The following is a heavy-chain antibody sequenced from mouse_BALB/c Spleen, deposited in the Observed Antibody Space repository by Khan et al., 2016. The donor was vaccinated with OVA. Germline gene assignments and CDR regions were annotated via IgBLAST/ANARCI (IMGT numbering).Heavy chain of an antibody. CDR1: GYSSTLYY. Sequence: EVQLQESGPDLVKPGASVKLSCKASGYSSTLYYMSWVKQSHGKSLEWIGRVNPNTDNINYNQEFKGKAILTVDKSSNTAYMELRSLTSEDSAVYFCARGYDFFASWGQGTLVTVSA. CDR2: VNPNTDNI. CDR3: ARGYDFFAS. J-gene: IGHJ3*01. D-gene: IGHD2-14*01. V-gene: IGHV1-26*01.